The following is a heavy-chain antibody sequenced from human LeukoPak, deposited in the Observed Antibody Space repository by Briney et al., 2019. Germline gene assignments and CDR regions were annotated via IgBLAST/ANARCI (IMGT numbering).Heavy chain of an antibody. CDR2: INSDGSST. CDR1: GFTFSSYW. Sequence: GGSLRLSCEASGFTFSSYWMHWVRQVPGKGLVWVSRINSDGSSTSYADSVKGRFTISRDNGKNTLYLQMNSLRAKDTAVYYCATGQGHGMDVWGQGTTVTVSS. CDR3: ATGQGHGMDV. D-gene: IGHD1-14*01. V-gene: IGHV3-74*01. J-gene: IGHJ6*02.